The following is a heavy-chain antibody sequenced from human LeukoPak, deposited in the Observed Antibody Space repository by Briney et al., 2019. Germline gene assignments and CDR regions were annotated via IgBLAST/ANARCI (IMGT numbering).Heavy chain of an antibody. CDR2: ISYDGSNK. Sequence: GGSLRLSCAASGFTFSSYAMHWVRQAPGKGLEWVAVISYDGSNKYYADSVKGRFTISRDNSKNSVFLQMNSLRAEDTAVYYCARGKTSDDIIEDAFDIWGQGTMVAVSS. D-gene: IGHD3-9*01. V-gene: IGHV3-30-3*01. J-gene: IGHJ3*02. CDR1: GFTFSSYA. CDR3: ARGKTSDDIIEDAFDI.